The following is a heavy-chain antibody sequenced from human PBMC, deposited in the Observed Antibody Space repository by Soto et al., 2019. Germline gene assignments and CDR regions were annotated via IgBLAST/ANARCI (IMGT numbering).Heavy chain of an antibody. J-gene: IGHJ4*02. V-gene: IGHV4-59*08. CDR1: GGSISSYY. Sequence: SETLSLTCTVSGGSISSYYWSWIRQPPGKGLEWIGYIYYSGSTNYNPSLKSRVTISVDTSKNQFSLKLSSVTAADTAVYYCARQTPSGITGTTSYFDYWGQGTLVTVSS. CDR3: ARQTPSGITGTTSYFDY. CDR2: IYYSGST. D-gene: IGHD1-7*01.